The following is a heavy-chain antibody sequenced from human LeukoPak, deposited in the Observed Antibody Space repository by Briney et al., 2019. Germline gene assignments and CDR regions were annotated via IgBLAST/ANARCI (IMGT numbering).Heavy chain of an antibody. CDR3: ARGYGGSGSYYFYGMDV. J-gene: IGHJ6*02. CDR1: GGSISSYY. Sequence: SETLSLTCTVSGGSISSYYWGWIRQPPGKGLEWIGTIHHRGSTYYNPSLKSRVTISVDTSKNQFSLKLTSVTAADTAVYYCARGYGGSGSYYFYGMDVWAKGPRSPSP. CDR2: IHHRGST. V-gene: IGHV4-38-2*02. D-gene: IGHD3-10*01.